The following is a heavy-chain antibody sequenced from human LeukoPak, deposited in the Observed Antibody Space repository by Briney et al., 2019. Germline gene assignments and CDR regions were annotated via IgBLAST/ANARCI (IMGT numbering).Heavy chain of an antibody. CDR3: ARDPGSSGWGAFDI. J-gene: IGHJ3*02. CDR2: ISSSSSTI. V-gene: IGHV3-48*04. Sequence: QTGGSLRLSCAASGFTFSSYSMNWVRQAPGKGLEWVSYISSSSSTIYYADSVKGRFTISRDNAKNSLYLQMNSLRAEDTAVYYCARDPGSSGWGAFDIWGQGTMVTVSS. D-gene: IGHD6-19*01. CDR1: GFTFSSYS.